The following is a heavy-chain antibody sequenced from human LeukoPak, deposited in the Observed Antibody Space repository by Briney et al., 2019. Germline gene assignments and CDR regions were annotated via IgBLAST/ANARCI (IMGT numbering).Heavy chain of an antibody. CDR2: IKQDGSEE. CDR3: ARDPYSSTWSYGMDV. V-gene: IGHV3-7*05. Sequence: GGSLRLSCAASGFTFGSYWMSWVRQAPGKGLEWVANIKQDGSEEVYVDSVKGRFTISRDNAKNSLFLQMNTLRAEDTAVYYCARDPYSSTWSYGMDVWGQGTTVTVSS. J-gene: IGHJ6*02. CDR1: GFTFGSYW. D-gene: IGHD6-6*01.